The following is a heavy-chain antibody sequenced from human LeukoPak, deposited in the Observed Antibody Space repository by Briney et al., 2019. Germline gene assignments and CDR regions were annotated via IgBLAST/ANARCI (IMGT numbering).Heavy chain of an antibody. CDR3: ARNRNDYGDYVYDY. Sequence: EGSLRLSCAASGFTFSIYTMNWVRQAPGKGLEWVSSISSSSSYIYYADSVKGRFTISRDNAKNSLYLQMYSLRAEDTAVYYCARNRNDYGDYVYDYWGQGTLVTVSS. CDR1: GFTFSIYT. CDR2: ISSSSSYI. J-gene: IGHJ4*02. V-gene: IGHV3-21*01. D-gene: IGHD4-17*01.